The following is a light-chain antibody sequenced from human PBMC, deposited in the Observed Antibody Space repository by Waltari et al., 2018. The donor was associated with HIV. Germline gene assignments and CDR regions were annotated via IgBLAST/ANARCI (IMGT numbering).Light chain of an antibody. CDR3: QSYDRSLSAWV. Sequence: QSVLTQPPAVSGAPGQRFTISCTGHSSTLRAGYNVHWYQLLPGTAPKLLIYGDKNRPSGVPDRFSGSKSDTSASLAITGLQAEDEADYYCQSYDRSLSAWVFGGGTKLTVL. V-gene: IGLV1-40*01. CDR1: SSTLRAGYN. J-gene: IGLJ3*02. CDR2: GDK.